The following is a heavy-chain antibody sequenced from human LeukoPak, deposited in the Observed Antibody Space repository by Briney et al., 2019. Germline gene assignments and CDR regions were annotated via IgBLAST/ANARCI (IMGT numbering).Heavy chain of an antibody. D-gene: IGHD3-3*01. Sequence: GGSLRLSCAASGFTFSSYSMNWVRQAPGKGLEWVSSISSSSSYIYYADSVKGRFTISRDNAKNSLYLQMNSLRAEDTAVYYCARGPNYDFWSGYYTNYYYYMDLWGKGTTVTVSS. V-gene: IGHV3-21*01. J-gene: IGHJ6*03. CDR1: GFTFSSYS. CDR2: ISSSSSYI. CDR3: ARGPNYDFWSGYYTNYYYYMDL.